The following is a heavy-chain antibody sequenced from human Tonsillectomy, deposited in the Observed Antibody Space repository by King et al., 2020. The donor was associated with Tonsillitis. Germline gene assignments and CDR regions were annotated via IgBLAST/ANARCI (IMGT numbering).Heavy chain of an antibody. CDR1: GFTFSSYA. V-gene: IGHV3-23*04. J-gene: IGHJ4*02. CDR2: FRGSVGRT. CDR3: AKDVAVAGGVLYFDY. D-gene: IGHD6-19*01. Sequence: VQLVESGGGLVQPGGALRLSCTAAGFTFSSYAMSWFRQAPGNGLEWVSAFRGSVGRTFDADSVKGLFTISRDNAKNTLHLQMNSLRAEDTAVYYCAKDVAVAGGVLYFDYWGQGTLVTVSS.